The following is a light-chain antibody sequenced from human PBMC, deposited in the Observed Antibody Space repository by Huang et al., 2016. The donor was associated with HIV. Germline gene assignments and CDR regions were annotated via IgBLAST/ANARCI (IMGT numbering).Light chain of an antibody. CDR2: DAF. CDR1: QDISNS. V-gene: IGKV1-33*01. J-gene: IGKJ3*01. CDR3: QQYDNFPT. Sequence: DIQMTQSPSSLSASVGDRVTITCQASQDISNSLSWFQVKPGRAPKLLIYDAFKLETGVPSRFSGSGSGTQFTFTISGLQSDDVGTYYCQQYDNFPTFGPGTKVQIK.